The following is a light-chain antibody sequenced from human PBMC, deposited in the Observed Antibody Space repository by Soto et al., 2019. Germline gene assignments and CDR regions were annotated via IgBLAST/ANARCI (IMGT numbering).Light chain of an antibody. V-gene: IGKV3-20*01. J-gene: IGKJ3*01. Sequence: EIVLAQSPGTLSLSPGERATLSCRASQRLSGSSLAWYQHKPGQAPRLLIFFASSRAAGVPDRFSGSGFVTDFTLAISRLEPEDFAVYYCQQLDSSPFTFGPGTIVDFK. CDR2: FAS. CDR1: QRLSGSS. CDR3: QQLDSSPFT.